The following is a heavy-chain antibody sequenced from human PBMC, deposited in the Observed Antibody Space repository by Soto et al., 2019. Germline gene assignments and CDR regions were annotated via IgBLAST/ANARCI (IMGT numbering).Heavy chain of an antibody. CDR3: ASGKWSLDY. D-gene: IGHD2-15*01. CDR1: GFTFSDYY. J-gene: IGHJ4*02. CDR2: ISNSDYTT. Sequence: PGGSLRLSCVASGFTFSDYYMGWIRKAPGKGLEWVSYISNSDYTTYYADSVKGRFTISRDNAKNSLYLQLNGLRVEDTAVYYCASGKWSLDYWGQGTLVTASS. V-gene: IGHV3-11*01.